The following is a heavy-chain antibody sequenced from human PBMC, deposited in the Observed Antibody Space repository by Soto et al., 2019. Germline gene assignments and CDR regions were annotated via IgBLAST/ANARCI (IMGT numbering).Heavy chain of an antibody. CDR2: INHSGST. CDR3: ARGLRPFDY. CDR1: GGSFSGYY. D-gene: IGHD6-25*01. J-gene: IGHJ4*02. Sequence: PSETLSLTCAVYGGSFSGYYWSWIRQPPGKGLEWIGEINHSGSTNYNPSLKSRVTISVDTSKNQFSLKLSSVTAADTAVYYCARGLRPFDYWGQGTLVTVSS. V-gene: IGHV4-34*01.